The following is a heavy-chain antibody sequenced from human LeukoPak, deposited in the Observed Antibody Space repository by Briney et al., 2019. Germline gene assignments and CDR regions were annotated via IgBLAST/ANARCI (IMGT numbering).Heavy chain of an antibody. CDR3: ARGCYDSSGYYPIDDY. CDR1: GYTFTGYY. CDR2: INPNSGGT. Sequence: GASVKVSCKASGYTFTGYYMHWVRQAPGQGLEWMGWINPNSGGTNYAQKFQGRVTMTRDTSISTAYMELSRLRSDDTAVYYCARGCYDSSGYYPIDDYWGQGTLVTVSS. J-gene: IGHJ4*02. D-gene: IGHD3-22*01. V-gene: IGHV1-2*02.